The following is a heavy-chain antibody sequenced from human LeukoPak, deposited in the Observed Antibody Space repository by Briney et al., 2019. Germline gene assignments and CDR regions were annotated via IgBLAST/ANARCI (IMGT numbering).Heavy chain of an antibody. CDR2: IYYSGST. Sequence: SETLSLTCTVSGGSISSSSYYWGWIRQPPGKGLEWIGSIYYSGSTYYNPSLKSRVTISVDTSKNQFSLKLSSVTAADTAVYYCATTVRRYNWLDPWGQGTLVTVSS. V-gene: IGHV4-39*07. D-gene: IGHD6-6*01. CDR1: GGSISSSSYY. J-gene: IGHJ5*02. CDR3: ATTVRRYNWLDP.